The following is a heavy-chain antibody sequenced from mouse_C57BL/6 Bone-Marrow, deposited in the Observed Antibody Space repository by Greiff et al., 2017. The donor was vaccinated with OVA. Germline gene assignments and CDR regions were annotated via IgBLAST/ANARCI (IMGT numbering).Heavy chain of an antibody. CDR2: IHPNSGST. Sequence: QVQLKQPGAELVKPGASVKLSCKASGYTFTSYWMHWVKQRPGQGLEWIGMIHPNSGSTNYNEKFKSKATLTVDKSSSTAYMQLSSLTSEDSAVYYCARGGDYYGSSYAWFAYWGQGTLVTVSA. CDR1: GYTFTSYW. CDR3: ARGGDYYGSSYAWFAY. V-gene: IGHV1-64*01. D-gene: IGHD1-1*01. J-gene: IGHJ3*01.